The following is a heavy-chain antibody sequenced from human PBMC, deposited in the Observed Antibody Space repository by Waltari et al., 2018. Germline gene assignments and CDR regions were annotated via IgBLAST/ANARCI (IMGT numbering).Heavy chain of an antibody. CDR3: ARGRRGYYYYYMDV. CDR1: GGSFSGYS. Sequence: QVQLQQWGAGLLKPSETLSLTCAVYGGSFSGYSWSWIRQPPGKGLEWIGEINHSGSTNYNPSLKSRVTISVDTSKNQFSLKLSSVTAADTAVYYCARGRRGYYYYYMDVWGKGTTVTVSS. CDR2: INHSGST. V-gene: IGHV4-34*01. J-gene: IGHJ6*03.